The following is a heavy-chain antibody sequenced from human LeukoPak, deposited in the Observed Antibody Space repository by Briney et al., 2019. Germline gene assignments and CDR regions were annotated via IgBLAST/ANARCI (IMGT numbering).Heavy chain of an antibody. CDR1: GFTFSSYA. Sequence: GGSLRLSCAASGFTFSSYAMSWVRQAPGKGLEWVSAISGSGGSTYYADSVKGRFTISRDNSKNTLYLQMNSLRAEDTAVYYCAKDLDYVWGSYRFLDYWGQGTLVTVSS. D-gene: IGHD3-16*02. CDR3: AKDLDYVWGSYRFLDY. CDR2: ISGSGGST. V-gene: IGHV3-23*01. J-gene: IGHJ4*02.